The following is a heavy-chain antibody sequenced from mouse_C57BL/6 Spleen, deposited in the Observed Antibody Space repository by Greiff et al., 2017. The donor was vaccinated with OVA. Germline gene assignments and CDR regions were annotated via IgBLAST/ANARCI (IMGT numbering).Heavy chain of an antibody. J-gene: IGHJ4*01. D-gene: IGHD1-1*01. V-gene: IGHV5-17*01. Sequence: EVQLVESGGGLVKPGGSLKLSCAASGFTFSDYGMHWVRQAPEKGLEWVAYISSGSSTIYYADTVKGRFTISRDNAKNTLFLQMTSLRSEDTAMYYCARLGFITTVVGDYYAMDYWGQGTSVTVSS. CDR2: ISSGSSTI. CDR3: ARLGFITTVVGDYYAMDY. CDR1: GFTFSDYG.